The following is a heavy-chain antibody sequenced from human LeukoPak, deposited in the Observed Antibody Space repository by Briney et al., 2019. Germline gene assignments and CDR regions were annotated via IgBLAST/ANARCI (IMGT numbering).Heavy chain of an antibody. CDR3: ARDQGHVGY. J-gene: IGHJ4*02. Sequence: SVKDSCKASGGTFSSYTISWVRQAPGQGLEWMGRIIPILGIANYAQKFQGRVTITADKSTSTAYMELSSLRSEDTDVYYCARDQGHVGYWGQGPLVTVSS. CDR1: GGTFSSYT. CDR2: IIPILGIA. V-gene: IGHV1-69*04.